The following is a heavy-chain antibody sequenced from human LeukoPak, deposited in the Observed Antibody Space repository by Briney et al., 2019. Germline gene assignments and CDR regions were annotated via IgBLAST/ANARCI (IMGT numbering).Heavy chain of an antibody. V-gene: IGHV5-51*01. D-gene: IGHD6-13*01. Sequence: GESLKISCKGSGYSFTSYWIGWVRQMPGKGLGWMGIIYPGDSDTRYSPSFQGQVTISADKSTSTAYLQWSSLKASDTAMYYCARLWTAAGNNVDYWGQGTLVTVSS. CDR3: ARLWTAAGNNVDY. CDR1: GYSFTSYW. CDR2: IYPGDSDT. J-gene: IGHJ4*02.